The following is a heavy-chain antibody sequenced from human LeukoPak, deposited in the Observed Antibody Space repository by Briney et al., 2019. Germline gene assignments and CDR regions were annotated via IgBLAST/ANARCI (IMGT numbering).Heavy chain of an antibody. CDR2: INPNSGGT. V-gene: IGHV1-2*02. Sequence: GASVKVSCKASGYAFTGYYMHWVRQAPGQGLEWMGWINPNSGGTNYAQKFQGRVTMTRDTSISTAYMELSRLRSDDTAVYYCARDTYDSSGYNWFDPWGQGTLVTVSS. CDR3: ARDTYDSSGYNWFDP. J-gene: IGHJ5*02. D-gene: IGHD3-22*01. CDR1: GYAFTGYY.